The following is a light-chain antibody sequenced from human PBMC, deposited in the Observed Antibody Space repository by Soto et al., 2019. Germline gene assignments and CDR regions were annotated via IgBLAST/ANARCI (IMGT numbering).Light chain of an antibody. V-gene: IGKV1-5*03. J-gene: IGKJ4*01. CDR1: QSFSSW. CDR3: QQYNRYPLT. CDR2: KES. Sequence: DIQMTQSPSTLSASVGDRVTITCRASQSFSSWLAWYQQKPWKAPNLLIFKESSLESGVLSRFSGSGSGTKFPRTVRRLQHDEFATYCCQQYNRYPLTFGGGTKLPIK.